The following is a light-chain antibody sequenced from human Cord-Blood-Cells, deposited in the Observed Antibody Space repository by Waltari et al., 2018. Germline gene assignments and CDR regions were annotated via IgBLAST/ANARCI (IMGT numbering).Light chain of an antibody. J-gene: IGKJ1*01. CDR1: QGISIY. CDR2: GAS. V-gene: IGKV1-8*01. CDR3: QQYYSYPPWT. Sequence: AIRMTQSPSSFSASTGDRVTITCRASQGISIYLAWYQQKPGKAPKLLIYGASTLQSGVPSRFSGSGFGTDFTLTISCLQSEDFATYYCQQYYSYPPWTFGQGTKVEIK.